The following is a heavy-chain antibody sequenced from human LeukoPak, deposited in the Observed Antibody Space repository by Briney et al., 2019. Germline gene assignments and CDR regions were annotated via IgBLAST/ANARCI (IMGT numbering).Heavy chain of an antibody. V-gene: IGHV3-33*01. Sequence: GRSLRLSCAASGFTFSSYGMHWVRQAPGKGLEWVAVIWYDGSNKYYADSVKGRFTISRDNSKNTLYLQMNSLRAEDTAVYYCARDISYLVGGIQLDGSEDAFDIWGQGTKVTVSS. J-gene: IGHJ3*02. D-gene: IGHD1-1*01. CDR1: GFTFSSYG. CDR2: IWYDGSNK. CDR3: ARDISYLVGGIQLDGSEDAFDI.